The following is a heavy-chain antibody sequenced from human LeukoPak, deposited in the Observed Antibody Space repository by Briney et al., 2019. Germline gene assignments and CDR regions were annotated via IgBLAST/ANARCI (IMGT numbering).Heavy chain of an antibody. CDR1: GFTFSNAW. CDR2: IKSKTDGGTT. J-gene: IGHJ4*02. CDR3: TSDSPNSY. V-gene: IGHV3-15*01. Sequence: GGSLRLSCAGSGFTFSNAWMSWVRQAPGKGLEWVSRIKSKTDGGTTDYAAPVKGRFTISRDDSKNTLYLQMNSLKTEDTAVYYCTSDSPNSYWGQGTLVTVSS. D-gene: IGHD2/OR15-2a*01.